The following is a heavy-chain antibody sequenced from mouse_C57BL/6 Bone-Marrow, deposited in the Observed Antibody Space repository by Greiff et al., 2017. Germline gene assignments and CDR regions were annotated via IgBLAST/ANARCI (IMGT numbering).Heavy chain of an antibody. CDR1: GYTFTSYW. Sequence: VQLQQPGAELVKPGASVKLSCKASGYTFTSYWMHWVKQRPGQGLEWIGMIHPNSGSTNYNEKFKSKATLTVDKSSSTAYMQLSSLTSADSAVYYCARWDGYRTFAMDYWGQGTSVTVSS. CDR2: IHPNSGST. J-gene: IGHJ4*01. CDR3: ARWDGYRTFAMDY. V-gene: IGHV1-64*01. D-gene: IGHD2-3*01.